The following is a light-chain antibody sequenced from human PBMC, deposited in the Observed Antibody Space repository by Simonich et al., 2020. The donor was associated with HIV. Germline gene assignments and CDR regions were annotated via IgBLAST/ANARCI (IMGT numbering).Light chain of an antibody. CDR3: MIWHSSASV. V-gene: IGLV5-45*01. CDR1: SGINVGTYR. CDR2: YKSDSET. J-gene: IGLJ3*02. Sequence: QAVLTQPASLSASPGASASLTCTLRSGINVGTYRIYWYQQNPGSPPQFLLRYKSDSETQQGAGRPSRFSGSKDASANAGILFISGLQSDEEADYYCMIWHSSASVFGGGTKLTVL.